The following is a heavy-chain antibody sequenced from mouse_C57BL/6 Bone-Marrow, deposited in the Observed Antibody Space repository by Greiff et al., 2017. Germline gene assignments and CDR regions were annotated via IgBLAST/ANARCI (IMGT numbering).Heavy chain of an antibody. CDR3: ARRRLTGYFDY. CDR1: GFTFSDYG. CDR2: ISNLAYSI. V-gene: IGHV5-15*01. Sequence: EVQGVESGGGLVQPGGSLKLSCAASGFTFSDYGMAWVRQAPRKGPEWVAFISNLAYSIYYADTVTGRFTISRENAKNTLYLEMSSLRSEDTAMYYCARRRLTGYFDYWGQGTTLTVSS. J-gene: IGHJ2*01. D-gene: IGHD4-1*01.